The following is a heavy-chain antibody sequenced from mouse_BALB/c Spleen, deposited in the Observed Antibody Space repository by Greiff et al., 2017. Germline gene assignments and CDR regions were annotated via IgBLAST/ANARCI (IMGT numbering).Heavy chain of an antibody. CDR3: ARDRDPYYAMDY. V-gene: IGHV5-6-3*01. CDR2: INSNGGST. Sequence: EVQLVESGGGLVQPGGSLKLSCAASGFTFSSYGMSWVRQTPDKRLELVATINSNGGSTYYPDSVKGRFTISRDNAKNTLYLQMSSLKSEDTAMYYCARDRDPYYAMDYWGQGTSVTVSS. CDR1: GFTFSSYG. D-gene: IGHD2-13*01. J-gene: IGHJ4*01.